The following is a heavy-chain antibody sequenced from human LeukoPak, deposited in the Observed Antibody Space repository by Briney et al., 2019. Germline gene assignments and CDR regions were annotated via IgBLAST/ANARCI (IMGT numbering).Heavy chain of an antibody. D-gene: IGHD3-22*01. CDR3: ARSFYYDSRDY. CDR1: GGSFSHYF. J-gene: IGHJ4*02. V-gene: IGHV4-34*01. Sequence: PSETLSLTCGVHGGSFSHYFWSWIRQPPGKGLEWIGEITPSGSTNYSPSLKSRVSISIDTSKKKLSLRLTSVTAADSAVYYCARSFYYDSRDYWGQGTLVTVSS. CDR2: ITPSGST.